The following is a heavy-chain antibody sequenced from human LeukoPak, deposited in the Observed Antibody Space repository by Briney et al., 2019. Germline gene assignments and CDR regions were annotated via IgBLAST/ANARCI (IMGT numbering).Heavy chain of an antibody. J-gene: IGHJ6*03. Sequence: GGSLRLSCVASAFIFSDYGIQWVRQAPGKGLEWVAVIAYDGNNTYYGDSVRGRFTISRDNSKKMVYLEMNSLRVEDTAVYYCAKAWGTYYYYYYMDVWGKGTTVTVSS. CDR1: AFIFSDYG. V-gene: IGHV3-30*18. D-gene: IGHD7-27*01. CDR3: AKAWGTYYYYYYMDV. CDR2: IAYDGNNT.